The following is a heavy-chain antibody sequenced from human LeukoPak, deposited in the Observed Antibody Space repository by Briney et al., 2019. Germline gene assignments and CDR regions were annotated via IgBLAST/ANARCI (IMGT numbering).Heavy chain of an antibody. J-gene: IGHJ4*02. CDR1: GGSISVYY. V-gene: IGHV4-4*07. CDR2: ISTSGST. D-gene: IGHD1-26*01. CDR3: ARSWADSPFDY. Sequence: SETLSLTCTVSGGSISVYYWSWIRQPAGKGLEWIGHISTSGSTNYNPSLTSRVTMSVDTSKNQFSLKLSSVTAADTAVYYCARSWADSPFDYWGQGTLVTVSS.